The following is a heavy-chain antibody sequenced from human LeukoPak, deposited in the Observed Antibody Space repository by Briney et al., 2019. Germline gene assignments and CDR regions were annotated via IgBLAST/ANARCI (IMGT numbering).Heavy chain of an antibody. CDR2: IKSKTDGGTT. CDR1: GFTFNNAW. J-gene: IGHJ4*02. V-gene: IGHV3-15*01. Sequence: GGSLRLSCAASGFTFNNAWMSWVRQAPGKGLEWVGRIKSKTDGGTTDYAAPVKGRFTISRDDSKNTPYLQMNSLKTEDTAVYYCITFSMIVVVITDWGQGTLVTVSS. CDR3: ITFSMIVVVITD. D-gene: IGHD3-22*01.